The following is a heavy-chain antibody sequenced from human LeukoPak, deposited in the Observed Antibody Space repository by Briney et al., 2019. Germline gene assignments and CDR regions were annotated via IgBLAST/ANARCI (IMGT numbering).Heavy chain of an antibody. D-gene: IGHD2-21*02. CDR2: TYYSGST. CDR1: GGSISSGDKY. CDR3: ARVTRWAGLDF. J-gene: IGHJ4*02. Sequence: SETLSLTCNVSGGSISSGDKYWSWIRQPPGKGLEWIGYTYYSGSTYYNPSLKSRLTISVDTSENQFSLHLTSVTAADTAVHFCARVTRWAGLDFWGQGTLVTVSS. V-gene: IGHV4-30-4*02.